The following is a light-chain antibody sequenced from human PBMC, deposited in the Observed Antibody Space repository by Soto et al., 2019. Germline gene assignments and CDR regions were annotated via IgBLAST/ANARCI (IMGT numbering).Light chain of an antibody. CDR3: SSYTNVNSNWV. V-gene: IGLV2-14*03. CDR2: DVS. CDR1: SSDIGAYNY. Sequence: QSALTQPASVSGSPGQSITISCTGTSSDIGAYNYVSWYQQHPGKAPKLVIYDVSNRPSGISNRFSGSKSGNTASLTISGLQAEDEADYYCSSYTNVNSNWVFGGWTKLTVL. J-gene: IGLJ3*02.